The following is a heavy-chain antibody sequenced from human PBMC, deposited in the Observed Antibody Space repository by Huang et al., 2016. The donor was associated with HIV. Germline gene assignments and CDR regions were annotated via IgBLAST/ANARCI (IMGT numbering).Heavy chain of an antibody. V-gene: IGHV1-18*04. CDR1: GYTFTSFG. CDR2: ISAYNGNT. CDR3: VSLRITTRPYYGMDV. J-gene: IGHJ6*02. D-gene: IGHD6-6*01. Sequence: QVQLVQSGAEVKKPGASVKVSCEASGYTFTSFGIRWVRQAPGQGLEWMGGISAYNGNTDYAQNLQGRVTMTTDTSTSTAYMELRSLRSDDTAVYYCVSLRITTRPYYGMDVWGQGTTVTVS.